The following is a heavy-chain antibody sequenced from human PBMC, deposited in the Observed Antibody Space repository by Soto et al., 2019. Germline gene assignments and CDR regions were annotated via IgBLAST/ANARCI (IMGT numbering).Heavy chain of an antibody. J-gene: IGHJ4*02. Sequence: EVQLLESGGGLVQPGGSLRLSCAASGFTFSSYAMSWVRQAPGKGLEWVSAISRIGSSTYYADSVKGRFTISRDNSKNTLYLQMNSLRAEDTAVYFCAKGYSGLRFLEWLSPHDYWGQGTLVTVSS. V-gene: IGHV3-23*01. CDR1: GFTFSSYA. CDR2: ISRIGSST. CDR3: AKGYSGLRFLEWLSPHDY. D-gene: IGHD3-3*01.